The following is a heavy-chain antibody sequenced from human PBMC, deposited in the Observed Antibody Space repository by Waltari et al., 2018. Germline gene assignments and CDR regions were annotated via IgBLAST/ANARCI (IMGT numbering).Heavy chain of an antibody. CDR3: ARRSRGSGSYAFGAFDI. D-gene: IGHD1-26*01. CDR2: MSSSGHT. CDR1: GSISSTTSY. J-gene: IGHJ3*02. V-gene: IGHV4-39*01. Sequence: QLQLLESGPGLVKPSETLSLPCTVPGSISSTTSYWGWIRQPPGKGLEWIGSMSSSGHTYYNPSLKSRVTISVDTSKNQFSLRLSSVTAADTAVYYCARRSRGSGSYAFGAFDIWGQGTMVIVSS.